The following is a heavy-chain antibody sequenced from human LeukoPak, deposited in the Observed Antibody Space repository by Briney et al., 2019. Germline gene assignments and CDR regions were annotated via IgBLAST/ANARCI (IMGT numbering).Heavy chain of an antibody. CDR3: ARGTMTDAFDI. CDR1: GGSISSGSYY. J-gene: IGHJ3*02. D-gene: IGHD3-22*01. V-gene: IGHV4-61*02. Sequence: SETLSLTCTVSGGSISSGSYYWSWIRQRAGKGLEWIGRIYTSGSTNYNPSLKSRVTISVDTSKNQFSLKLSSVTAADTAVYYCARGTMTDAFDIWGQGTMVTVSS. CDR2: IYTSGST.